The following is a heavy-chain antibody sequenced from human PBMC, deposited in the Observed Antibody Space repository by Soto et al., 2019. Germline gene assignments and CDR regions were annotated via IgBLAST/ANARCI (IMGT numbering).Heavy chain of an antibody. CDR3: ARHYPPFDVVVPAAPAGHAFDI. J-gene: IGHJ3*02. CDR1: GYSFTSYW. Sequence: PGESLKISCKGSGYSFTSYWIGWVRQMPGKGLEWMGIIYPGDSDTRYSPSFQGQVTISADKSISTAYLQWSSLKASDTAMYYCARHYPPFDVVVPAAPAGHAFDIWGQGTMVTVSS. D-gene: IGHD2-2*01. V-gene: IGHV5-51*01. CDR2: IYPGDSDT.